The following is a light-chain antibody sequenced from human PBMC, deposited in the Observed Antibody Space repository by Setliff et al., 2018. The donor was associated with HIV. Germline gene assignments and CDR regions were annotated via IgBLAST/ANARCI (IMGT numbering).Light chain of an antibody. V-gene: IGLV2-14*01. Sequence: QPALTQPASVSGSPGQSITISCTGTSSDVGGYDYVSSFQQYPDRAPKLLIYDINKRPSRVSGRFSVSKSGNTASLTISGLQTADEADYYCSPSSSGNFVFGSGTKVTVL. CDR1: SSDVGGYDY. CDR3: SPSSSGNFV. CDR2: DIN. J-gene: IGLJ1*01.